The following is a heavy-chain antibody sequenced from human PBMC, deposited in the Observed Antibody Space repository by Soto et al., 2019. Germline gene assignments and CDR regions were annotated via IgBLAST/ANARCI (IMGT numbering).Heavy chain of an antibody. CDR1: GYTLTGYY. Sequence: SVKVSCKASGYTLTGYYMHWVRQAPGQGLEWMGWINPNSGGTNYAQKFQGRVTMTRDTSISTAYMELSRLRSDDTAVYYCAREPLRDGYNPYYFDYWGQGTLVTVSS. J-gene: IGHJ4*02. D-gene: IGHD5-12*01. CDR2: INPNSGGT. CDR3: AREPLRDGYNPYYFDY. V-gene: IGHV1-2*02.